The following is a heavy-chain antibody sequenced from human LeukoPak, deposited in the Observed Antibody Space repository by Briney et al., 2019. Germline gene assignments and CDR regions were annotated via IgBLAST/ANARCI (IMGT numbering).Heavy chain of an antibody. J-gene: IGHJ4*02. D-gene: IGHD3-9*01. CDR2: IYTSGST. CDR1: GGSISSGSYY. CDR3: ARGILYYDILTGYLLYYFDY. Sequence: SETLPLTCTVSGGSISSGSYYWSWIRQPAGKGLEWIGRIYTSGSTNYNPSLKSRVTISVDTSKNQFSLKLSSVTAADTAVYYCARGILYYDILTGYLLYYFDYWGQGTLVTVSS. V-gene: IGHV4-61*02.